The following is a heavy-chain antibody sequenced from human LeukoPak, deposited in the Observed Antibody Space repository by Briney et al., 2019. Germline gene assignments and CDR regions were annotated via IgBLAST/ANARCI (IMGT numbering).Heavy chain of an antibody. CDR3: AKGYSGSYLDY. J-gene: IGHJ4*02. Sequence: GGSLRLSCAASGFTFSSCAMTWVRQAPGKGLEWVSVISGGGGTTYYADSVKGRFTISRDNSENTLYLQMNSLRAEDTAVYYCAKGYSGSYLDYWGQGTLVTVTS. CDR2: ISGGGGTT. D-gene: IGHD1-26*01. CDR1: GFTFSSCA. V-gene: IGHV3-23*01.